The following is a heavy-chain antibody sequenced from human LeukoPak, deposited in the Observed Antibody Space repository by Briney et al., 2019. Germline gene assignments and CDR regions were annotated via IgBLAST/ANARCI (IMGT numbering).Heavy chain of an antibody. CDR3: ARAQASGSGRHYYYYYMDV. CDR2: IYYSGST. Sequence: SETLSLTCTVSGGSISSSSYYWGWIRQPPGKGLEWIGSIYYSGSTYYNPSLKSRVTISVDTSKNQFSLKLSSVTAADTAVYYCARAQASGSGRHYYYYYMDVWGKGTTVTVSS. CDR1: GGSISSSSYY. J-gene: IGHJ6*03. D-gene: IGHD3-10*01. V-gene: IGHV4-39*07.